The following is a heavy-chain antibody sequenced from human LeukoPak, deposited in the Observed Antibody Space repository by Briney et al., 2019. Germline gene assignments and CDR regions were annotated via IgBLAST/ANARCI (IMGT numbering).Heavy chain of an antibody. CDR1: GFTFSSYS. V-gene: IGHV3-30*18. CDR3: AKVVGTRRNYFDY. J-gene: IGHJ4*02. Sequence: GGSLRLSCAASGFTFSSYSMNWVRQAPGKGLEWVAVISYDGSNKHYADSVKGRFTISRDNSKNTLYLQMNSLRAEDTAVYYCAKVVGTRRNYFDYWGQGTLVTVSS. CDR2: ISYDGSNK. D-gene: IGHD1-1*01.